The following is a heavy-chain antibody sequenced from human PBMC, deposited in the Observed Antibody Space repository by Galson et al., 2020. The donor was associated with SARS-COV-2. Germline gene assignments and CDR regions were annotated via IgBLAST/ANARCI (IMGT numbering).Heavy chain of an antibody. D-gene: IGHD6-13*01. CDR1: GYTFTGYY. Sequence: GESLKISCKTSGYTFTGYYLHWVRQAPGQGLEWMGWINPNTGGTDQAQKFQDRVSMTSDTSIRTAYLEVSRLRPDDTAVYYCARDLGPGIAATGDYWGQGTLVTVSS. V-gene: IGHV1-2*02. J-gene: IGHJ4*02. CDR2: INPNTGGT. CDR3: ARDLGPGIAATGDY.